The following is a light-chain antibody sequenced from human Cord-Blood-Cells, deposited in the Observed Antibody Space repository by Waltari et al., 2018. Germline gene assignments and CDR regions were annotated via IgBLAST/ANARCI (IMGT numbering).Light chain of an antibody. CDR3: AAWDDSLSGVV. CDR1: SSHIGSNY. V-gene: IGLV1-47*01. Sequence: QSVLTQPPSASGTPGQRVPISCSGSSSHIGSNYVSWYQQIPGTAPKLLIYRNNQRPSGVPDRCSGSKSGTSASLAISGLRSEDESDYYCAAWDDSLSGVVFGGGTKLTVL. J-gene: IGLJ2*01. CDR2: RNN.